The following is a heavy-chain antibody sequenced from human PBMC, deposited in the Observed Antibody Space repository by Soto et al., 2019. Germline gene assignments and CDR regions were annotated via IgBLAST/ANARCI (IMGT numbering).Heavy chain of an antibody. J-gene: IGHJ5*02. D-gene: IGHD3-3*01. CDR3: ARDWRGAEGFDP. CDR1: GYTFSTYG. Sequence: QVQLVQSGAEVKKPGASVKVSCKASGYTFSTYGFSWVRQAPGQGLEWMGWIGAYNDDTKYAQNFQGRVTITTDTSTTTSYMELRNLRSDDTAVYFCARDWRGAEGFDPWGQGTLVTVSS. V-gene: IGHV1-18*01. CDR2: IGAYNDDT.